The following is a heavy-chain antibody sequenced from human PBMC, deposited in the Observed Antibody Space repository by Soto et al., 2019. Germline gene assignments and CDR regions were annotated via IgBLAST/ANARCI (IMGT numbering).Heavy chain of an antibody. CDR1: GFIFSRYG. CDR3: ARACSAASCYST. V-gene: IGHV3-64D*06. J-gene: IGHJ4*02. Sequence: GGSLRLSCSASGFIFSRYGMHWVRQAPGKRLEYVSAISSNDDRTDYADSVKDRFTISRDNSKNTLYLQMSSLTVEDTAIYYCARACSAASCYSTWGQGTLVTVSS. CDR2: ISSNDDRT. D-gene: IGHD2-15*01.